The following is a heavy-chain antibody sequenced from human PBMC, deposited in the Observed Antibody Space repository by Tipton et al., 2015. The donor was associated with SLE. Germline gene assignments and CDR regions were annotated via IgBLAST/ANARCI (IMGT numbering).Heavy chain of an antibody. Sequence: TLSLTCTVSGGSISSSSYYWGWIRQPPGKGLEWIGSIYHSGSTNYNPSLKSRVTISVDTSKNQFSLKLSSVTAADTAVYYCARSLGVAGTPYYFDYWGQGTLVTVSS. D-gene: IGHD6-19*01. CDR3: ARSLGVAGTPYYFDY. CDR2: IYHSGST. V-gene: IGHV4-39*07. CDR1: GGSISSSSYY. J-gene: IGHJ4*02.